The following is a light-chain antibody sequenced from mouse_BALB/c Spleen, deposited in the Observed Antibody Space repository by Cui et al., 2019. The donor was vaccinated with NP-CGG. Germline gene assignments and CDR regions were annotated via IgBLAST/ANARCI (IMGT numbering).Light chain of an antibody. J-gene: IGLJ1*01. CDR1: TGAVTTSNY. V-gene: IGLV1*01. CDR2: GTN. Sequence: HGVLSPESAPTTSPGEPVTLTCRSSTGAVTTSNYSNWVQEKPDHLFTGLIGGTNNRAPGVPARFSGSLIGDKAALTITGAQTEDEAIYFCALWYSNHWVFGGGTKLTVL. CDR3: ALWYSNHWV.